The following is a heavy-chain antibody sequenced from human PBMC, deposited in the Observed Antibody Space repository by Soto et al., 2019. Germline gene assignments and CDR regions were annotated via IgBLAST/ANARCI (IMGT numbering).Heavy chain of an antibody. CDR2: IYPGDSAT. D-gene: IGHD3-10*01. V-gene: IGHV5-51*01. CDR3: ARHSGSGSYYRSEIYYGMDV. CDR1: GYRFTSRG. J-gene: IGHJ6*02. Sequence: ESLKISCKGSGYRFTSRGIGWVRQMPGKGLEWMGIIYPGDSATRFSPSFQGQVTISADKSLSTAYLQWSSLKASDTAMYYCARHSGSGSYYRSEIYYGMDVWGQGTTVTGSS.